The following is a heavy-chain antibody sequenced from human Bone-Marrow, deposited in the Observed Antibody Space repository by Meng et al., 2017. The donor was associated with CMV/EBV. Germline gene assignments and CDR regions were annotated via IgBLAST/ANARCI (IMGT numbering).Heavy chain of an antibody. CDR2: IPYDGSNQ. J-gene: IGHJ6*02. Sequence: GESLKISCAASGFTFSNAWMSWVRQVPGKGLEWVAFIPYDGSNQYYADSVKGRFSISRDNSKNNLFLQMNSLGVEDTAIYYCVKRGGLSSGWNTLIRDHGMDVWGQGTTVTVSS. CDR1: GFTFSNAW. CDR3: VKRGGLSSGWNTLIRDHGMDV. D-gene: IGHD6-19*01. V-gene: IGHV3-30*02.